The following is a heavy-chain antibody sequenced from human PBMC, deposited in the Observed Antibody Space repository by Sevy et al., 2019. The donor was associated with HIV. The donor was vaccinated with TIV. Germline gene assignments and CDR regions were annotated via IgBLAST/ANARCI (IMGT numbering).Heavy chain of an antibody. D-gene: IGHD3-22*01. CDR3: ATRSPSRITMIVVGSDAFDI. V-gene: IGHV1-2*02. CDR2: INPNSGGT. J-gene: IGHJ3*02. CDR1: GYTFTGYY. Sequence: ASVKVSCKASGYTFTGYYMHWVRQAPGQGLEWMGWINPNSGGTNYAQKFQGRVTMTRDTSISTAYMELSRLRSDDTAVYYCATRSPSRITMIVVGSDAFDIWGQGTMVTVS.